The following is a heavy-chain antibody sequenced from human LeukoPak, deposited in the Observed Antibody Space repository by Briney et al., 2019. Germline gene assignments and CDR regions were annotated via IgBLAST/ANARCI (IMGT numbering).Heavy chain of an antibody. CDR3: AKDLGYTYGYG. CDR2: INPSGGST. J-gene: IGHJ4*02. D-gene: IGHD5-18*01. Sequence: ASVKVSCKASGYTFTSYYMHWVRQAPGQGLEWMGIINPSGGSTSYAQKFQGRVTMTRDTSTSTVYMELSRLRSDDTAVYYCAKDLGYTYGYGWGQGTLVTVSS. V-gene: IGHV1-46*01. CDR1: GYTFTSYY.